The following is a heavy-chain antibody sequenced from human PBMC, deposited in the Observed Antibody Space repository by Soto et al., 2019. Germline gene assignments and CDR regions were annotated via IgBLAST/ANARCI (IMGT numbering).Heavy chain of an antibody. J-gene: IGHJ2*01. V-gene: IGHV4-39*01. Sequence: QLQLQESGPGLVKPSETLSLTCTVSGGSISSSSYYWGWIRQPPGKGLEWIGSIYYSGSTYYNPSLKSRVTISVDTSKNQFSLKLSSVTAADTAVYYCARLPGEWLRTDWYFDLWGRGTLVTVSS. CDR2: IYYSGST. D-gene: IGHD3-3*01. CDR1: GGSISSSSYY. CDR3: ARLPGEWLRTDWYFDL.